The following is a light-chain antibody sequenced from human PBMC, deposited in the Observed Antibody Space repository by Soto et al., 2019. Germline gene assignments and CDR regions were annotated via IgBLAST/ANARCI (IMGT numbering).Light chain of an antibody. CDR3: QKYSSVPV. CDR1: RGIRNF. Sequence: DIQMTQSPTSLSASVGDRVTITCRASRGIRNFVAWYQQKPGKAPKLLIYAASTLQSWVPSRFSGSGSGTDFTLTINSLQPEDVATYSCQKYSSVPVFGPGTKVEIK. V-gene: IGKV1-27*01. CDR2: AAS. J-gene: IGKJ3*01.